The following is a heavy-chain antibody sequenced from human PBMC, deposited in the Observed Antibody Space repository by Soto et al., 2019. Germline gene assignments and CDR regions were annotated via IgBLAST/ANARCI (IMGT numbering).Heavy chain of an antibody. D-gene: IGHD3-22*01. CDR1: GFTFSSYA. Sequence: EVQLLESGGGLVQPGGSLRLSCAASGFTFSSYAMSWVRQAPGKGLEWVSAISGSGGSTYYADSVKGRFTISRDNSKNTLYLQMNSLRAEDTAVYYCAKDPHIDDSSGYFDGGWFDPWGQGTLVTVSS. V-gene: IGHV3-23*01. CDR3: AKDPHIDDSSGYFDGGWFDP. CDR2: ISGSGGST. J-gene: IGHJ5*02.